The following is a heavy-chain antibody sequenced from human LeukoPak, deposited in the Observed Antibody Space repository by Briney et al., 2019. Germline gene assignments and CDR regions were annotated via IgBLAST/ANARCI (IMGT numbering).Heavy chain of an antibody. CDR3: ARGQRLWFGELSPFDY. V-gene: IGHV4-34*01. J-gene: IGHJ4*02. CDR1: GGSFSGYY. Sequence: NASETLSLTCAVYGGSFSGYYWSWIRQPPGKGLEWIGEINHSGSTNYNPSLKSRVTISVDTSKNQFSLKLSSVTAADTAVYYCARGQRLWFGELSPFDYWGQGTLVTVSS. D-gene: IGHD3-10*01. CDR2: INHSGST.